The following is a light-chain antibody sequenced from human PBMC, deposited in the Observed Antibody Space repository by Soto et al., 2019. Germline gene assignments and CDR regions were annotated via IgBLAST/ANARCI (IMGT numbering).Light chain of an antibody. J-gene: IGLJ2*01. CDR2: EGT. CDR1: SNDVGSYNL. CDR3: CSYAGSNTHVV. V-gene: IGLV2-23*01. Sequence: QSALTQPASVSGSPGQSITISCTGTSNDVGSYNLVSWYQQHPGKAPKVMIYEGTKRPSGVSNRFSGFKSGNTASLTISGLQAEDEADYYCCSYAGSNTHVVFGGGTQLTVL.